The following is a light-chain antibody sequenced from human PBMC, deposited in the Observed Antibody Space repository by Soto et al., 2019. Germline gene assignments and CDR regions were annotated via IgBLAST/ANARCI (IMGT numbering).Light chain of an antibody. CDR1: SSDVGGYNY. Sequence: QSALTQPPSASGSPGQSVTISCTGTSSDVGGYNYVSWYQQHPGKAPKLMIYEVSKRPSGVPDRFSGSKSGNTVSLTVSGLQAEDEADYYCSSYAGSNWVFGGGTKLTVL. V-gene: IGLV2-8*01. J-gene: IGLJ3*02. CDR2: EVS. CDR3: SSYAGSNWV.